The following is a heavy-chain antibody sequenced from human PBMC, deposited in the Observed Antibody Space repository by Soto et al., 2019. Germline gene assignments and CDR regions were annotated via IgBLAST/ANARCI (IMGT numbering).Heavy chain of an antibody. CDR3: ARSSVLIFGVVIISWFDP. D-gene: IGHD3-3*01. Sequence: ASVKVSCKASGYTFPNYVINWVRQATGQGLEWMGWMNPNSGNTGYAQKFQGRVTMTRNTSISTAYMELSSLRSEDTAVYYCARSSVLIFGVVIISWFDPWG. V-gene: IGHV1-8*01. CDR1: GYTFPNYV. J-gene: IGHJ5*02. CDR2: MNPNSGNT.